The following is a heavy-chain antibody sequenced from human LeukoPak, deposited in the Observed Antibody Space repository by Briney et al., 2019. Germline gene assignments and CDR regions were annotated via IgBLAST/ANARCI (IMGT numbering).Heavy chain of an antibody. J-gene: IGHJ4*02. V-gene: IGHV1-8*01. CDR3: AIIFSYYYDSSVLFDY. D-gene: IGHD3-22*01. CDR2: MNPNSGNT. Sequence: ASVKVSCKASGYTFTSYDINWVRQATGQGLEWMGWMNPNSGNTGYAQKFQGRVTMTRNTSISTAYMELSSLRSEDTAVYCCAIIFSYYYDSSVLFDYWGQGTLVTVSS. CDR1: GYTFTSYD.